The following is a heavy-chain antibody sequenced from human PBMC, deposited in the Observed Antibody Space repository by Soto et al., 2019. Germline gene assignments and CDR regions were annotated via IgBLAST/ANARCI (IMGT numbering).Heavy chain of an antibody. CDR1: GGSVSSGSYQ. CDR3: ARLQVYDFWSGSVPMDV. V-gene: IGHV4-61*01. D-gene: IGHD3-3*01. Sequence: SETLSLTCTVSGGSVSSGSYQWSWIRQSPGKGLEWIGYIYYTGSTNYNPSLKSRVTISVDTSKNQFSLKLTSVTAADTALYFCARLQVYDFWSGSVPMDVWGQGTTVTVSS. CDR2: IYYTGST. J-gene: IGHJ6*02.